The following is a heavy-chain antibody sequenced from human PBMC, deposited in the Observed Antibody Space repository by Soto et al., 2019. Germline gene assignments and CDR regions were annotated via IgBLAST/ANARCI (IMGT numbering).Heavy chain of an antibody. V-gene: IGHV3-23*01. CDR2: ISDGGST. CDR1: GFTFSSYA. CDR3: ARAPYCSGGSCYPHYMDV. Sequence: GGSLSLSCAASGFTFSSYAMSWVRQAPGKGLEWVSAISDGGSTSYADSVKGRFTISRDNAKNTLYLQMNSLRAEDTAVYYCARAPYCSGGSCYPHYMDVWGKGTTVTVSS. J-gene: IGHJ6*03. D-gene: IGHD2-15*01.